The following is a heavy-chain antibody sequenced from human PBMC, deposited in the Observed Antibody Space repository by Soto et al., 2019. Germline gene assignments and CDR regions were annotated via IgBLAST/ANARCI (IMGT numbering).Heavy chain of an antibody. J-gene: IGHJ4*02. Sequence: GGSLRLSCAASGFTFSNAWMNWVRQAPGKGLEWVAIISYDGSNKYYADSVKGRFTISRDNSKNTLYLQMNSLRAEDTAVYYCAKRSGYQEAAYLAYWGQGTLVTVSS. CDR1: GFTFSNAW. D-gene: IGHD5-12*01. V-gene: IGHV3-30*18. CDR2: ISYDGSNK. CDR3: AKRSGYQEAAYLAY.